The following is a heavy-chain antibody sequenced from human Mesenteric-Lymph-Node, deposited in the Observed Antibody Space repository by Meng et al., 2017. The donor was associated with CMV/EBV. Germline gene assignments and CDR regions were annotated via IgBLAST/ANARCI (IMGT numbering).Heavy chain of an antibody. CDR2: VNPNGGGT. CDR1: FTGDY. D-gene: IGHD3-22*01. J-gene: IGHJ5*02. CDR3: AREGMYYYDTSGMKWFDP. Sequence: FTGDYMHWVRQTPGQGLEWMGWVNPNGGGTKYAQKFQGRVTMTTDTSISTAYMELSRLRSDDTAVYYCAREGMYYYDTSGMKWFDPWGQGTLVTVSS. V-gene: IGHV1-2*02.